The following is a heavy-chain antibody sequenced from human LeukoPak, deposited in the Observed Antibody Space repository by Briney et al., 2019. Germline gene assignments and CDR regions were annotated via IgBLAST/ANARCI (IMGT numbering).Heavy chain of an antibody. Sequence: GGSLRLSCAASGFTFSSYSMNWVRQAPGKGLEWVSSISSSSSYIYYADSVKGRFTISRDNAKNSLYLQMNSLRAEDTAVYYCARQIHSSGRSLDYWGQGNLVTVSS. J-gene: IGHJ4*02. D-gene: IGHD6-19*01. V-gene: IGHV3-21*01. CDR2: ISSSSSYI. CDR1: GFTFSSYS. CDR3: ARQIHSSGRSLDY.